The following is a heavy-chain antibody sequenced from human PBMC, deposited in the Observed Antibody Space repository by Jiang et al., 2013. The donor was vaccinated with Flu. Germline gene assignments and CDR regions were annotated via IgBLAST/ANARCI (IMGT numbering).Heavy chain of an antibody. CDR3: ARTLGQQLPHFDC. J-gene: IGHJ4*02. D-gene: IGHD6-13*01. V-gene: IGHV4-39*07. CDR2: IFYSGHT. CDR1: GGSISSSTFRT. Sequence: KASETLSLTCTVSGGSISSSTFRTGAGSAEPPGKGLEWIGSIFYSGHTFYNPSLENRVTLSTDTSQNHFSLKLASVTAADTAVYYCARTLGQQLPHFDCWGQGTLVAVSS.